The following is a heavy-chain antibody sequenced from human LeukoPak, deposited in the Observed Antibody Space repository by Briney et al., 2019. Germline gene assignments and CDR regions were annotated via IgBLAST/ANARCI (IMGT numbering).Heavy chain of an antibody. CDR3: ARDYGDY. J-gene: IGHJ4*02. CDR2: INHSGST. CDR1: GGSFSGYY. Sequence: SETLSLTCAVYGGSFSGYYWSWIRQPPGKGLEWIGEINHSGSTNYNPSLKSRVTISVDTSKNQFSLKLSSVTAADTAVYYCARDYGDYWGQGTLVTVSS. V-gene: IGHV4-34*01. D-gene: IGHD3-16*01.